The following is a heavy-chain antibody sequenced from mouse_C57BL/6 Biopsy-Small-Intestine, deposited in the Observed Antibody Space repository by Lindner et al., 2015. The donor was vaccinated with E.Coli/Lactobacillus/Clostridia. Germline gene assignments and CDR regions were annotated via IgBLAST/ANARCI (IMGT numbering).Heavy chain of an antibody. Sequence: VQLQESGAELVRPGASVKLSCTASGFNIKDDYMHWVKQRPEQGLEWIGWIDPDNGDTEYASKFQGKATITADTSSNTAYLQLSSLTSEDTAVYYCTHPFYGTSYYFDYWGQGTTLTVSS. CDR2: IDPDNGDT. V-gene: IGHV14-4*01. CDR3: THPFYGTSYYFDY. D-gene: IGHD2-1*01. J-gene: IGHJ2*01. CDR1: GFNIKDDY.